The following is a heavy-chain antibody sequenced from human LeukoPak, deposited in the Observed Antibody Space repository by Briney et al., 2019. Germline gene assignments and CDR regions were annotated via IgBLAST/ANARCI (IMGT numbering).Heavy chain of an antibody. CDR3: ARDPDFGY. V-gene: IGHV3-7*01. CDR2: IKQDGSEK. CDR1: GFIFSSYW. Sequence: PGGSLRLSCAASGFIFSSYWMSWVRQAPGKGLEWVANIKQDGSEKYYVDSVKGRFTISRDNAKNSLYLQMNSLRAEDTAVYYCARDPDFGYWGQGTLVTVSS. J-gene: IGHJ4*02.